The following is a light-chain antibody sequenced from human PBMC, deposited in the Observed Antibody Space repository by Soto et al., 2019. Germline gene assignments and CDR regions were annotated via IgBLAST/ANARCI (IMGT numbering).Light chain of an antibody. CDR2: GAF. CDR1: QIIGTN. CDR3: QQYGSSPKT. J-gene: IGKJ1*01. Sequence: ENVLTQSPATLSVSPGERATLSCRTSQIIGTNLAWYQQKPGQAPRLLIYGAFIRAPGFPVRFRGTGSGSEFTLTISSLQTEDGALYYCQQYGSSPKTFGQGTKVDIK. V-gene: IGKV3-15*01.